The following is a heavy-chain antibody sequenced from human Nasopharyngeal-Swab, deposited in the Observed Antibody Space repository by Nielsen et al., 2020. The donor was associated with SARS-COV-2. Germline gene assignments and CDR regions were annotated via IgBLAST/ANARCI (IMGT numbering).Heavy chain of an antibody. Sequence: ESLKISCAASGFTFSSYSMNWVRQAPGKGLEWVSYISSSSSTIYYADSVKGRFTISRDNAKNSLYLQMNSLRAEDTAVYYCAREEELGTAYYFDYWGQGTLVTVSS. CDR3: AREEELGTAYYFDY. D-gene: IGHD1-14*01. J-gene: IGHJ4*02. CDR2: ISSSSSTI. CDR1: GFTFSSYS. V-gene: IGHV3-48*01.